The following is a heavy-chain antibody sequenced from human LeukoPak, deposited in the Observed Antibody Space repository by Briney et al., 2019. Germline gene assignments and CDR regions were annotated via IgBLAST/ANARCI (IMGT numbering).Heavy chain of an antibody. Sequence: SETLFLTCTVSGGSISSSRYYWGWIRQPPGQGLEWIGTIDYTRSTYYNPSLKSRVTVSVDTSKNQFSLKLSSVTAADTAVYYCARTRGDGYVWPFDIWGQGTMVTVSS. CDR1: GGSISSSRYY. CDR2: IDYTRST. V-gene: IGHV4-39*01. J-gene: IGHJ3*02. D-gene: IGHD3-16*01. CDR3: ARTRGDGYVWPFDI.